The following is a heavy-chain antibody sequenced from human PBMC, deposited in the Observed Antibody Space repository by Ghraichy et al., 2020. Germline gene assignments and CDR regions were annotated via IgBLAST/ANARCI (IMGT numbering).Heavy chain of an antibody. D-gene: IGHD5-18*01. V-gene: IGHV3-7*04. Sequence: GGSLRLSCAASGFTFNTYYMTWVRQAPGKGLEWVANIKQDGSEKYYVESVKGRFTISRDNAKDSVYLQMNSLRAEDTAVYYCGRGGYIYGSNPVDYWGQGTQVTVSS. J-gene: IGHJ4*02. CDR3: GRGGYIYGSNPVDY. CDR1: GFTFNTYY. CDR2: IKQDGSEK.